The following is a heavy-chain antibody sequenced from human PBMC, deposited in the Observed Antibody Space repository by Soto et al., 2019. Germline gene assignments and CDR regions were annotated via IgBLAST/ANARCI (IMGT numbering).Heavy chain of an antibody. Sequence: SETLSLTCTVSDDSFRGAEYYWSWIRQPLGKGPEWIGYTYYNGDTKYNPALRSRVTMSEDTSKNQFSLRLSSVTAADTAVYFCARGPAYIDGWRTFDLWGRGILVTVAA. CDR3: ARGPAYIDGWRTFDL. CDR2: TYYNGDT. V-gene: IGHV4-61*08. J-gene: IGHJ4*02. CDR1: DDSFRGAEYY. D-gene: IGHD6-19*01.